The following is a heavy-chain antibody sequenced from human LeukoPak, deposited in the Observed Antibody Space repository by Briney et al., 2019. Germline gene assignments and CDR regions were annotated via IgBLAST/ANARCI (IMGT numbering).Heavy chain of an antibody. Sequence: PGGSLRLSCAASGFTFSSYEMNWVRQTPGKGLEWVSYISSSGSTIYYADSVKGRFAITRDNAKSSLYLQMSSLRAEDAAVYHCAKGDCSSPSCYWENYFDYWGQGTLVTVSS. J-gene: IGHJ4*02. V-gene: IGHV3-48*03. D-gene: IGHD2-2*01. CDR3: AKGDCSSPSCYWENYFDY. CDR1: GFTFSSYE. CDR2: ISSSGSTI.